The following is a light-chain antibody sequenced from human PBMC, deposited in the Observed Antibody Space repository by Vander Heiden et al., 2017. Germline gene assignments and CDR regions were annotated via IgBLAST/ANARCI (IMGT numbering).Light chain of an antibody. J-gene: IGLJ2*01. Sequence: QSVLTQQPSVSGAPGQTVPISCTGNSSNIGARYDVHWYQHLPGATPNLLIYGNSSRRSGVPDRFSGSKSGTSATVAITGLQAEDEADYYCQSDDSSRSGWVFGGGTKLTVL. CDR2: GNS. CDR1: SSNIGARYD. V-gene: IGLV1-40*01. CDR3: QSDDSSRSGWV.